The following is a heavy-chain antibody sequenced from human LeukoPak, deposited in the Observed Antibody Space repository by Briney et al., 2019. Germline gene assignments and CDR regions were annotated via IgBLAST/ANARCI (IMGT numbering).Heavy chain of an antibody. CDR1: GFMFSSFS. V-gene: IGHV3-23*01. CDR2: IRAGGST. J-gene: IGHJ4*02. D-gene: IGHD3-10*02. Sequence: PGGSLSPSCAAAGFMFSSFSMSWVRHVAGKGLEWVSTIRAGGSTYYAESVKGRFTISRDNSKNTLFLQMNSLRAEDTAIYYCAKRPAAVRGVIPYLDYWGQGTLVTVSS. CDR3: AKRPAAVRGVIPYLDY.